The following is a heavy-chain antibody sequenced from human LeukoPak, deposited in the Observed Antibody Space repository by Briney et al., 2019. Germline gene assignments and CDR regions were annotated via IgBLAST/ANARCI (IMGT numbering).Heavy chain of an antibody. Sequence: ATVKISCKVSGYTFTDYYIHWVQQAPGKGLEWMGLVDPEDGETIYAEKFQGRVTITADTSTDTAYMKLSSLRSEDTAVYYCATGGYSKSIDYWGQGTLVTVSS. CDR3: ATGGYSKSIDY. CDR2: VDPEDGET. J-gene: IGHJ4*02. D-gene: IGHD4-11*01. CDR1: GYTFTDYY. V-gene: IGHV1-69-2*01.